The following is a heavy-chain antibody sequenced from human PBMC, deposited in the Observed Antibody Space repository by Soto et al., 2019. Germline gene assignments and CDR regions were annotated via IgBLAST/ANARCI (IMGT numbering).Heavy chain of an antibody. Sequence: PGGSLRLSCAASGFTFSSYAMSWVRQAPGKGLEWVSAISGSGGSTYYADSVKGRFTISRDNSKNTLYLQMNSLRAEDTAVYYCAKDRYSSSSSYYYYGMDVWGQGTTVTVSS. D-gene: IGHD6-6*01. V-gene: IGHV3-23*01. CDR1: GFTFSSYA. CDR2: ISGSGGST. J-gene: IGHJ6*02. CDR3: AKDRYSSSSSYYYYGMDV.